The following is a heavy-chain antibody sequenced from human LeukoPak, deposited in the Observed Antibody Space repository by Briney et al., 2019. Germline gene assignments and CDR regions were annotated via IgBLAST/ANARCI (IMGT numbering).Heavy chain of an antibody. J-gene: IGHJ5*02. V-gene: IGHV4-59*01. CDR3: ARARRWNAAVEGWWFDP. Sequence: PSETLSLTCTVSGGSISNYYWCWIRQSPVKGLEWIGFIYYSGSTNYNPSLKSRVTISVDTSKNQFSLKLSSVTAADTAVYYCARARRWNAAVEGWWFDPWGQGTLVTVSS. CDR1: GGSISNYY. D-gene: IGHD1-1*01. CDR2: IYYSGST.